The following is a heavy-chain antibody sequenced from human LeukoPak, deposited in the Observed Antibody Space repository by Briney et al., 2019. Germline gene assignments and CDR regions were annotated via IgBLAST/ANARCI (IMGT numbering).Heavy chain of an antibody. CDR2: ISYLSSHV. J-gene: IGHJ4*02. Sequence: PGGSLRLSCAASGFTFNSYNMNWVRQAPGKGLEWVSSISYLSSHVYYGDSVKGRFSISRDNAKNSLYLQMNSLGAEDTAIYYCGRAFPPLRTSSAGDLWGQGILVTVSS. D-gene: IGHD3-16*01. CDR3: GRAFPPLRTSSAGDL. V-gene: IGHV3-21*01. CDR1: GFTFNSYN.